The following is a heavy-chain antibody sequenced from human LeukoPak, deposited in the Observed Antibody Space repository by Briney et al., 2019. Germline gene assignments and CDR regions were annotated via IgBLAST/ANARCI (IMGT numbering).Heavy chain of an antibody. CDR1: GYTFGTHW. Sequence: ASVKVSCKASGYTFGTHWMHWVRQAPGQGLEWMGIINPSGDGRLYAQKFQGRVTVTRDTFISTVYMDLSRLRSDDTAVYYCARELWFGEFYFDYWGQGTLVTVSS. CDR3: ARELWFGEFYFDY. V-gene: IGHV1-46*01. D-gene: IGHD3-10*01. CDR2: INPSGDGR. J-gene: IGHJ4*02.